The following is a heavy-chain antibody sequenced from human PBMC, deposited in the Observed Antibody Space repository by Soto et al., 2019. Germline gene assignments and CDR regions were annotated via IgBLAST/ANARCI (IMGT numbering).Heavy chain of an antibody. J-gene: IGHJ4*02. Sequence: QVHLVQSGAEVKKPGASVKVSCKGSGYAFTTYGITWVRQAPGQGLEWLGWISAHNGNTNYEQKLQGRVTVTRDTSTSTAYMELRSLRPDDTAVYYCARGRYGDYWGQGALVTVPS. D-gene: IGHD1-1*01. V-gene: IGHV1-18*01. CDR3: ARGRYGDY. CDR1: GYAFTTYG. CDR2: ISAHNGNT.